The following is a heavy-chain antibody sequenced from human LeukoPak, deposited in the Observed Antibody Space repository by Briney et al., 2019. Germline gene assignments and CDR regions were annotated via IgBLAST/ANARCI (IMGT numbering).Heavy chain of an antibody. V-gene: IGHV4-59*08. CDR2: IYYSGST. D-gene: IGHD5-18*01. CDR3: ARQNRTWIQLWSASSPFDY. Sequence: PSETLSLTCTVSGGSISRYYWSWIRQPPGKGLEWIGYIYYSGSTNYNPSLKSRVTISVDTSKNQFSLKLSSVTAADTAVYYCARQNRTWIQLWSASSPFDYWGKGTLVTVSS. J-gene: IGHJ4*02. CDR1: GGSISRYY.